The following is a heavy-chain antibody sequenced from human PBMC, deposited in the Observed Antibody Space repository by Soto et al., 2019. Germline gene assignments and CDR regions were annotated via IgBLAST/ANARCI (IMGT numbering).Heavy chain of an antibody. Sequence: QVQLVQSGAEVKKPGASVKVSCNPSGYDFTSYTMHWVRQAPGQGLEWMGWINADNGDSKYSQKFQGRVTITRDSAVSIAYIELSSLRSEDTAVYYCARDAASGIRVETGIVEYWRQGTLGTVA. J-gene: IGHJ4*02. CDR3: ARDAASGIRVETGIVEY. CDR1: GYDFTSYT. V-gene: IGHV1-3*01. D-gene: IGHD7-27*01. CDR2: INADNGDS.